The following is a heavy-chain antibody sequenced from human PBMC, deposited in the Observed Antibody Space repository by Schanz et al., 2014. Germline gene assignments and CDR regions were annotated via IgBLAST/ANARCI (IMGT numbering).Heavy chain of an antibody. CDR1: GGSFSGYY. Sequence: QVQLQQWGAGLLKPSETLSLTCAVYGGSFSGYYWSWIRQPPGKGLEGIAEINHGGSTNYNPSLKSRVTISLDPSKTQFSLKLRSVTAADTAVYYCARAARRTRVVPLYFDYWGQGTLVTVSS. V-gene: IGHV4-34*01. J-gene: IGHJ4*02. CDR3: ARAARRTRVVPLYFDY. CDR2: INHGGST. D-gene: IGHD2-2*01.